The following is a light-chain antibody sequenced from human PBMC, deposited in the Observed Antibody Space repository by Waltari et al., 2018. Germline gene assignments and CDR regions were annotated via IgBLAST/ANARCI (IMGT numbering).Light chain of an antibody. Sequence: QLVLTQSPSASASLGASVKLTCTLSSGHSTNVVAWLQQQPEKGPRVLMKVNSDGSHTKGDESPDRFSGSSSGAERYLTIASLQSEDETDYYCQTGGHGTWVFGGGTKLTVL. CDR3: QTGGHGTWV. J-gene: IGLJ3*02. V-gene: IGLV4-69*01. CDR2: VNSDGSH. CDR1: SGHSTNV.